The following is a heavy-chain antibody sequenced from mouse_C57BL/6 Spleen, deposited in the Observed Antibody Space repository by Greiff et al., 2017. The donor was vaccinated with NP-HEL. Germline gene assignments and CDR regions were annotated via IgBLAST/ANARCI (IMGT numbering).Heavy chain of an antibody. V-gene: IGHV2-9-1*01. CDR2: IWTGGGT. D-gene: IGHD1-1*01. J-gene: IGHJ4*01. CDR1: GFSLTSYA. CDR3: ARRILPLYAMDY. Sequence: VKLQESGPGLVAPSQSLSITCTVSGFSLTSYAISWVRQPPGKGLEWLGVIWTGGGTNYNSALKYRLSISKENSKSQVFLKMNSLQTDETARYYYARRILPLYAMDYWGQGTSVTVSS.